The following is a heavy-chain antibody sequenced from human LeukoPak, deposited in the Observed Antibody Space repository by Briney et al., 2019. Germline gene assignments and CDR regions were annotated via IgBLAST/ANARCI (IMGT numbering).Heavy chain of an antibody. J-gene: IGHJ3*02. V-gene: IGHV4-4*09. CDR3: ARVYYDSSGYGAFDI. CDR2: IYTSGST. CDR1: GGPISSYY. Sequence: SETLSLTCTVSGGPISSYYWSWIRQPPGKGLEWIGYIYTSGSTNYNPSLKSRVTISVDTSKNQFSLKLSSVIAADTAVYYCARVYYDSSGYGAFDIWGQGTMVTVSS. D-gene: IGHD3-22*01.